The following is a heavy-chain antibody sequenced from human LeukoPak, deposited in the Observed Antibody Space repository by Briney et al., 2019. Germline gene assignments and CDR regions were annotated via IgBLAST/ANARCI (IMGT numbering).Heavy chain of an antibody. CDR1: GFTFSSYS. D-gene: IGHD2-2*01. J-gene: IGHJ4*02. CDR2: ISYDGSNK. CDR3: AKDRMRYCSSTSCYIPDY. V-gene: IGHV3-30*18. Sequence: GGSLRLSCAASGFTFSSYSMHWVRRAPGKGLEWVAVISYDGSNKYYADSVKGRFTISRDNSKNTLYLQMNSLRAEDTAVYYCAKDRMRYCSSTSCYIPDYWGQGTLVTVSS.